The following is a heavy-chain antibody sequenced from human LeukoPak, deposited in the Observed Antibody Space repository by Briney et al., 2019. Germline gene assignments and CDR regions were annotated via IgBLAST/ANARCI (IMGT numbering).Heavy chain of an antibody. D-gene: IGHD3-10*01. Sequence: PSETLSLTCTVSGGSISSGDYYWSWIRQPPGKGPEWIGCIYNSGSTNFYPSLKSRITISVDMSKNQFSLKLSSVTSADTAVYYCARLPRYGDSFFDYWGQGTLVTVSA. V-gene: IGHV4-61*08. CDR3: ARLPRYGDSFFDY. CDR2: IYNSGST. J-gene: IGHJ4*02. CDR1: GGSISSGDYY.